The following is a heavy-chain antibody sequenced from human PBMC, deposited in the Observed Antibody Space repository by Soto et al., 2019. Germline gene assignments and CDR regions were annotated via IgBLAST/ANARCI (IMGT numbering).Heavy chain of an antibody. CDR3: VREGRGSFDF. J-gene: IGHJ3*01. CDR2: IGGRGNSA. D-gene: IGHD5-12*01. V-gene: IGHV3-23*01. CDR1: GFIFTNYA. Sequence: GGSLRLSCAASGFIFTNYAMNWVRQAPGKGLEWVSVIGGRGNSAYYADSVQGRFTISRDNSKNTLSLQMSSLTADDTAIYYCVREGRGSFDFWGRRTMVTVSS.